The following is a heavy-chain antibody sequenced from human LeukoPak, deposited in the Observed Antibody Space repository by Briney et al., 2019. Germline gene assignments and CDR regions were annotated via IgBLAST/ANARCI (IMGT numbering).Heavy chain of an antibody. D-gene: IGHD3-22*01. CDR3: AKSYYYDSSGYYYVHYFDY. V-gene: IGHV3-23*01. CDR2: ISGSGGST. Sequence: GGSLRLSCAASGFTFSSYAMSWVRQAPGKGLEWVSAISGSGGSTYYADSVKGRFTISRDNSKNTLYLQMNSLRAEDTAVYYCAKSYYYDSSGYYYVHYFDYWAREPWSPSPQ. CDR1: GFTFSSYA. J-gene: IGHJ4*02.